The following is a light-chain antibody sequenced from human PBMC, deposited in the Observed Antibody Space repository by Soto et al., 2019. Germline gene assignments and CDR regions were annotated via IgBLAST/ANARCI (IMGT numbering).Light chain of an antibody. CDR3: QQSYRIPYT. CDR2: AAS. J-gene: IGKJ2*01. V-gene: IGKV1-39*01. CDR1: QSISSH. Sequence: DIQMTQSPSSLPAFIGDRVTIACRASQSISSHLNWYQQRPGKSPKLLIFAASNLQSGVPSRFSGSGSGTDFTLTINSLQPEDFATYYCQQSYRIPYTFGQGTTLEIK.